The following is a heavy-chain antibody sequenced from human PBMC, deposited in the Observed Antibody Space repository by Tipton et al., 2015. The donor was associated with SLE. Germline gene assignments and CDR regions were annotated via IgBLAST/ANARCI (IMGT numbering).Heavy chain of an antibody. D-gene: IGHD2-15*01. V-gene: IGHV4-59*11. CDR2: FYYSGST. CDR3: AGAWQGYCSGGTCYVLDY. CDR1: GGSISSHY. J-gene: IGHJ4*02. Sequence: TLSLTCTVSGGSISSHYWSWIRQSPGKGLEWIGYFYYSGSTNYNPSLKSRVTISVDTSKNQFSLKLRSVTAADTAVYYCAGAWQGYCSGGTCYVLDYWGQGTLVTVSS.